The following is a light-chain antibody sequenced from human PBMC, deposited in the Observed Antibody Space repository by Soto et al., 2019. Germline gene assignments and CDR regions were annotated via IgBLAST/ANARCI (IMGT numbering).Light chain of an antibody. V-gene: IGKV3-20*01. Sequence: EIVLTQSPGTLSLSPGERATLSRRASQSVTSNYLAWYQQKPGQAPRLLIFGASSRATGIPDKFSGSGSGTDFTLTISRLEPDDFAVYYCQHYGSPSWTFGQGTKVDIK. CDR1: QSVTSNY. CDR2: GAS. J-gene: IGKJ1*01. CDR3: QHYGSPSWT.